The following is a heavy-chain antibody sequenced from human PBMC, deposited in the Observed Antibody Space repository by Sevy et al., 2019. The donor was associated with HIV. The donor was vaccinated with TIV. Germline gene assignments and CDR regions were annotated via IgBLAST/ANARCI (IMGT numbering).Heavy chain of an antibody. CDR3: ARGGTYYDSGTYSASDS. D-gene: IGHD3-10*01. Sequence: GGSLRLSCVASGFTFNTYAMHWVRQAPCKGLEWMAVTSFDENIKNYADSVKGRFTISRDNSKNTLYLQLHSLRVEDTAVYHCARGGTYYDSGTYSASDSWGQGTLVTVSS. CDR2: TSFDENIK. CDR1: GFTFNTYA. J-gene: IGHJ4*02. V-gene: IGHV3-30-3*01.